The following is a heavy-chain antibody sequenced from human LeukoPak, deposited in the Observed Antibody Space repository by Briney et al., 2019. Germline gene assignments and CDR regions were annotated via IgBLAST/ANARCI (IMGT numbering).Heavy chain of an antibody. CDR1: AFTFRTYG. V-gene: IGHV3-30*18. CDR2: ISYDANNK. CDR3: AKDRHPARTDGYYFDY. Sequence: GGSLRLSCAASAFTFRTYGMHWVRQAPGKGLEWGAVISYDANNKYYADSVRGRFTISRDNSKNTLYLQMNSLRAEDTAVYYCAKDRHPARTDGYYFDYWGQGTLVTVSS. D-gene: IGHD1-14*01. J-gene: IGHJ4*02.